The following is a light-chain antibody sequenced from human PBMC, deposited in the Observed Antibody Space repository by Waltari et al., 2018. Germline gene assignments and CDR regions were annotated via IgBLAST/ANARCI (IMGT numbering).Light chain of an antibody. Sequence: QSALTQPVSVSGSPGQSNTILCTGSTGHAWSYNLASWYQQHPGKAPKLIIFEGTKRPSGVSNRFFASKSGNTASLTISGLHADDEADYHCCSYVSNTYVFGTGTKVTVL. J-gene: IGLJ1*01. CDR1: TGHAWSYNL. CDR2: EGT. V-gene: IGLV2-23*01. CDR3: CSYVSNTYV.